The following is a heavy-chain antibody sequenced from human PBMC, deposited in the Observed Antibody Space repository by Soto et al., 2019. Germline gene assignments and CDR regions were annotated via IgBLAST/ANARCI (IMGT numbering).Heavy chain of an antibody. CDR3: AGGQEGVVATH. J-gene: IGHJ4*02. CDR2: IKDGGRT. D-gene: IGHD5-12*01. V-gene: IGHV4-34*01. Sequence: QVQLQQWGAGLLKPSETLSLNCAVNGGSLSGYYWSWIRQPPGTGLEWIGEIKDGGRTNYSPTLTSRAAISSETSNIQCPLRLYTVTTADTGVYYCAGGQEGVVATHWDQGTLVTVSS. CDR1: GGSLSGYY.